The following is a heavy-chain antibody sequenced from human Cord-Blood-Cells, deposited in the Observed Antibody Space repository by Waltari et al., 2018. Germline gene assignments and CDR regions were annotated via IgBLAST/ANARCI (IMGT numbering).Heavy chain of an antibody. CDR1: GGPFRCYA. Sequence: QVQLVQSWAELKKPGSSLQVSCQASGGPFRCYAFCWVRQSPGQGLEWMGGIIPILGIANYAQKFQGRVTITADESTSTAYMALSSLRSEDTAVYYCARGSGILTGSAFDIWGQGTMVTVSS. D-gene: IGHD3-9*01. CDR2: IIPILGIA. J-gene: IGHJ3*02. CDR3: ARGSGILTGSAFDI. V-gene: IGHV1-69*04.